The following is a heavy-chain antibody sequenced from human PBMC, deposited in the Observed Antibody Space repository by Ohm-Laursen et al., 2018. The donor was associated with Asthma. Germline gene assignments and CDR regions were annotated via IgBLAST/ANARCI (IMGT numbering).Heavy chain of an antibody. D-gene: IGHD3-3*01. J-gene: IGHJ5*02. Sequence: SETLSLTCMVSGDSISRDVWWSWVRQSPEEGLEWIGETHHSGIAHYNPYLKTRVSISLDRSKNQVSLILASVTAADTAVYFCARGGPEGVPGTNWFDPWGQGILVTVSS. CDR1: GDSISRDVW. CDR3: ARGGPEGVPGTNWFDP. V-gene: IGHV4/OR15-8*02. CDR2: THHSGIA.